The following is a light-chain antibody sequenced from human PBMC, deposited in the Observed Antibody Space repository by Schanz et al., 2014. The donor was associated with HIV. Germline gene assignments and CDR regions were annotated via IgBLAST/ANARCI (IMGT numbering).Light chain of an antibody. J-gene: IGKJ3*01. V-gene: IGKV3-20*01. Sequence: ELVLTQSPGTLSLSPGERATLSCRASRDFCSTYLAWYQQRPGQAPRLLIYDASSRAAGIPARFSGAGSGTDFTLTISRLEPEDFAVYYCQQYAGSPTFGPGTKVDIK. CDR2: DAS. CDR3: QQYAGSPT. CDR1: RDFCSTY.